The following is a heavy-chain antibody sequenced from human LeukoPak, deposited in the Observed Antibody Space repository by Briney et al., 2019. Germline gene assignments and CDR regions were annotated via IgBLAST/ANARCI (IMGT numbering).Heavy chain of an antibody. D-gene: IGHD2-8*01. CDR3: ARESPMTTNYAADV. CDR1: GYTLTELS. CDR2: INPNSGST. Sequence: ASVKVSCKVSGYTLTELSMHWVRQAPGKGLEWMGWINPNSGSTKYAQKFQARVSMTRATSITTAYLDLSRLTSGDTALYYCARESPMTTNYAADVWGQGTMVTVSS. J-gene: IGHJ3*01. V-gene: IGHV1-2*02.